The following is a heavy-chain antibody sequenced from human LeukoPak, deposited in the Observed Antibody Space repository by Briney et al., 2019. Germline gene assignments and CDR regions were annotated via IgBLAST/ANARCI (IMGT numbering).Heavy chain of an antibody. CDR3: AREQTGDRDWYFDL. J-gene: IGHJ2*01. CDR2: ISSSSSTI. D-gene: IGHD7-27*01. V-gene: IGHV3-48*01. Sequence: GGSLRLSCAASGFTFSSYSMNWVRQAPGKGLEWVSYISSSSSTIYYADSVKGRFTISRDNSKNTLYLQMNSLRAEDTAVYYCAREQTGDRDWYFDLWGRGTLVTVSS. CDR1: GFTFSSYS.